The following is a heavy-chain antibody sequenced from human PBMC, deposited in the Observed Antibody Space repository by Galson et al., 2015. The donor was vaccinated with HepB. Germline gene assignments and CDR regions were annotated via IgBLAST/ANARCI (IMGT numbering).Heavy chain of an antibody. Sequence: SVKVSCKASGYTFTSYAMHWVRQAPGQRLEWMGWINAGNGNTKYSQKFQGRVTITRDTSASTAYMELSSLRSEDTAVYYCARRVVAAKSFYYYYGMDVWGQGTTVTVSS. D-gene: IGHD2-15*01. V-gene: IGHV1-3*01. J-gene: IGHJ6*02. CDR3: ARRVVAAKSFYYYYGMDV. CDR1: GYTFTSYA. CDR2: INAGNGNT.